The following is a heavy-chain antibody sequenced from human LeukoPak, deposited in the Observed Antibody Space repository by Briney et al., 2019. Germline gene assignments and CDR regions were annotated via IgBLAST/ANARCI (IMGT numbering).Heavy chain of an antibody. CDR1: GFTFSSHW. Sequence: PGGSLRLSCAASGFTFSSHWMSWVRQAPGKGLEWVANIKQDGSEKYYVDSVKGRFTISRDNAKNSLYLQMNSLRADDTAVYYCASESPLYYGGNSEFWGQGTLVTVSS. D-gene: IGHD4-23*01. CDR3: ASESPLYYGGNSEF. CDR2: IKQDGSEK. J-gene: IGHJ4*02. V-gene: IGHV3-7*03.